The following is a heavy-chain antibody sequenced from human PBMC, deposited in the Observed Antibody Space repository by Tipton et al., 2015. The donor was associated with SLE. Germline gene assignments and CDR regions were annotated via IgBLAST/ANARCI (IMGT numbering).Heavy chain of an antibody. CDR2: INHSGST. Sequence: TLSLTCAVYGGSFSGYYWSWIRQPPGKGLEWIGEINHSGSTNYNPSLKSRVTISVDTSKNQFSLKLSSVTAADTAVYYCARHQPDDAFDIWGQGTMVTVSS. CDR1: GGSFSGYY. CDR3: ARHQPDDAFDI. V-gene: IGHV4-34*01. J-gene: IGHJ3*02.